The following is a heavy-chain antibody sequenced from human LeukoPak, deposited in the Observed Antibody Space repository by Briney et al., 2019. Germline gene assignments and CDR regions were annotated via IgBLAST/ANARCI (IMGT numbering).Heavy chain of an antibody. CDR2: IIPIFGTA. J-gene: IGHJ5*02. CDR3: ASLRRGNSYPWWFDP. V-gene: IGHV1-69*05. D-gene: IGHD5-18*01. Sequence: SVKVSCKASGGTFSSYAISWVRQAPGQGLEWMGGIIPIFGTANYAQKFQGRVTITTDESTRTAYMELSSLRSEDTAVYYCASLRRGNSYPWWFDPWGQGTLVTVSS. CDR1: GGTFSSYA.